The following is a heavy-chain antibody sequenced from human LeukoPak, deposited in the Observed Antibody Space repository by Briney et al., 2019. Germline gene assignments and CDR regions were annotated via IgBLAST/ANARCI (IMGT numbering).Heavy chain of an antibody. CDR2: ITASGTDM. D-gene: IGHD1-26*01. J-gene: IGHJ4*02. CDR3: ASSGSYRFDY. V-gene: IGHV3-48*02. Sequence: GGSLRLSCTASGFIFDTHTLTWVRQAPGKGLEWVSHITASGTDMFYADSVKGRFTISRDNAKNSLYLQMNSLRDEDTAVYYCASSGSYRFDYWGQGTLVTVSS. CDR1: GFIFDTHT.